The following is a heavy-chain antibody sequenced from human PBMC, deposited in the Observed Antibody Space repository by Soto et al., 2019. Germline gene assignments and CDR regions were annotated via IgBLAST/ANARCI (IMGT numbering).Heavy chain of an antibody. J-gene: IGHJ4*02. D-gene: IGHD1-7*01. V-gene: IGHV4-4*07. CDR2: IYASGST. CDR3: ARGTTGQDDY. Sequence: SETRSRTCSVSGGSISSCCWSWIRQPAGKGLEWIGRIYASGSTNYNPSLKSRVTMSVDTSNNQFSLKLTSVTAADTAVYYCARGTTGQDDYWGQGTLVTVSS. CDR1: GGSISSCC.